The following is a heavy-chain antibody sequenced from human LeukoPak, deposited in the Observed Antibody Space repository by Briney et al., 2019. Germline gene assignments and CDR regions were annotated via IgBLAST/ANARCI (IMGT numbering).Heavy chain of an antibody. Sequence: PGGSLRLSCAASGFTFSTYAVNWVRQAPGKGLEWVSGITHSSSSTYYGDSVKGRFTISRDNSKNTLYLQMNSLRVEDTAIYYCAKDRGSGWSGFFDYWGQGTLVTVAS. J-gene: IGHJ4*02. D-gene: IGHD6-19*01. CDR1: GFTFSTYA. CDR3: AKDRGSGWSGFFDY. V-gene: IGHV3-23*01. CDR2: ITHSSSST.